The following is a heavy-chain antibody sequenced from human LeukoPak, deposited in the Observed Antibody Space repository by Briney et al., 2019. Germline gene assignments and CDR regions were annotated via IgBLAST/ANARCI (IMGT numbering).Heavy chain of an antibody. Sequence: ASAKVSCKASGYTCTGYYMHWVRQAPGQGLEWMGRINPNSGGTNYAQKFQGRVTMTRDTSISTAYMELSRLRSDDTAVYYCARVYGSGSLDYWGQGTLVTVSS. CDR2: INPNSGGT. D-gene: IGHD3-10*01. CDR3: ARVYGSGSLDY. J-gene: IGHJ4*02. CDR1: GYTCTGYY. V-gene: IGHV1-2*06.